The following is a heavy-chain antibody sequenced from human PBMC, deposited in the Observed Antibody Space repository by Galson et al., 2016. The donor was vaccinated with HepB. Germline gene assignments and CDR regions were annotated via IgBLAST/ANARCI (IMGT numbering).Heavy chain of an antibody. Sequence: SLRLSCAASGFTFSRFWMNWVRQAPGKWLEWVASIKEDGSKTFYVDSVKGRFTMSRDNVEESVSLQMNSLRAEDTAVYYCAKYGDEAGWNFHHWGQGTLVTVSS. D-gene: IGHD6-19*01. CDR3: AKYGDEAGWNFHH. J-gene: IGHJ1*01. CDR1: GFTFSRFW. CDR2: IKEDGSKT. V-gene: IGHV3-7*03.